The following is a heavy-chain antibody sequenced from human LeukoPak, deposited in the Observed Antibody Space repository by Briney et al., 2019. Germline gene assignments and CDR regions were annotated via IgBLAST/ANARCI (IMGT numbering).Heavy chain of an antibody. D-gene: IGHD2-21*02. CDR2: INPSGGST. V-gene: IGHV1-46*01. CDR3: AREVETYCGGDCYSV. Sequence: GASVKVSCKASGYTFTSYAMNWVRQAPGQGLEWMGIINPSGGSTSYAQKFQGRVTMTRDTSTSTVYMELSSLRSEDTAVYYCAREVETYCGGDCYSVWGQGTLVTVSS. J-gene: IGHJ4*02. CDR1: GYTFTSYA.